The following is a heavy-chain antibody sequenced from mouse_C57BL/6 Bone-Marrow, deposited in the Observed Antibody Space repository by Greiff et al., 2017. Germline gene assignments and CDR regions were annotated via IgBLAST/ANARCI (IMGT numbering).Heavy chain of an antibody. CDR3: ASWEYYYFDY. CDR1: GFNIKDYY. V-gene: IGHV14-2*01. J-gene: IGHJ2*01. D-gene: IGHD5-1*01. Sequence: VQLQQSGAELVKPGASVKLSCTASGFNIKDYYMHWVKQRTEQGLEWIGGIDPEDGETKYAPKFQGKATITADTSSNTAYLQLSSLTSEDTAVYYCASWEYYYFDYWGQGTTLTVSS. CDR2: IDPEDGET.